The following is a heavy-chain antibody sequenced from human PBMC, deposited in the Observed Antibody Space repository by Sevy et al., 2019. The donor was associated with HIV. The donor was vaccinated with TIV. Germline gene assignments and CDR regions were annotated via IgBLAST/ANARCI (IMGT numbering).Heavy chain of an antibody. CDR3: TTEYPSGPFDF. Sequence: GWSLRLSCTASGFTFSNAWMSWVRQVPGKGLEWIGRIKNRSDGGTRDYGAPGKGRFTIARDDSKNTLFLNRNSLRTDDTALYYCTTEYPSGPFDFWGQGALVTVSS. V-gene: IGHV3-15*01. CDR2: IKNRSDGGTR. J-gene: IGHJ4*02. CDR1: GFTFSNAW.